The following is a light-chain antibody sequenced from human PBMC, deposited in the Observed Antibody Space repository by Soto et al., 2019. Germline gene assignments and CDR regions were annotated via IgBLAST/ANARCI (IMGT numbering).Light chain of an antibody. J-gene: IGLJ3*02. V-gene: IGLV2-23*01. CDR2: EGS. Sequence: QSALTQPASVSGSPGQSITISCTGTSSDVGSYNLVSWYQQHPGKAPKLMIYEGSKRPSGVSNRFSGSKSGNTASLTISGVQAEDEADYYCCSYAGIKVFGGGTKLTVL. CDR1: SSDVGSYNL. CDR3: CSYAGIKV.